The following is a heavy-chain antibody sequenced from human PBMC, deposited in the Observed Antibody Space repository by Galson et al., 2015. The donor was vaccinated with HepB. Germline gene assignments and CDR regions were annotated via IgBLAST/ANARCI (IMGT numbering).Heavy chain of an antibody. V-gene: IGHV3-73*01. CDR1: GFTFSGSG. J-gene: IGHJ6*02. CDR2: IRNGANYYAT. D-gene: IGHD3/OR15-3a*01. CDR3: TRPGYGSSWFLDYAHGVDV. Sequence: SLRLSCAASGFTFSGSGIHWVRQAPGKGLERVGRIRNGANYYATAYAPSVRGRFTVPRDDLKSTAYLQMNSLTPEDTAVYYCTRPGYGSSWFLDYAHGVDVWGQGTTVIVS.